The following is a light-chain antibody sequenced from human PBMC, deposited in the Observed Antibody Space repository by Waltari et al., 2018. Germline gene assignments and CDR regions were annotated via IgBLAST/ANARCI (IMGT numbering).Light chain of an antibody. J-gene: IGKJ4*01. CDR3: QQSYSTLRT. CDR1: QSISSY. CDR2: AAS. V-gene: IGKV1-39*01. Sequence: DIQMTQSPSSLSASVGDRVTITCRASQSISSYLNWYQQKPGKAPKLLIYAASSLQSGVPSRVSGSVSGTDFTLTFSSLQPEDFATYYCQQSYSTLRTFGGGTKVEIK.